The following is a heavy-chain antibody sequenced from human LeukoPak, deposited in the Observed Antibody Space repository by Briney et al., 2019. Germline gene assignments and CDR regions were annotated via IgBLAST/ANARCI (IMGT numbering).Heavy chain of an antibody. V-gene: IGHV1-2*06. CDR1: GYTFTGYY. D-gene: IGHD2/OR15-2a*01. J-gene: IGHJ5*02. CDR2: INPNSGGT. CDR3: ARVRILSNWFDP. Sequence: ASVKVSCKASGYTFTGYYMHWVRQAPGQGLEWMGRINPNSGGTNYAQKFQGRVTMTRDTSISTAYMELSRLRSDDTAVYYCARVRILSNWFDPWGQGTLVTVSS.